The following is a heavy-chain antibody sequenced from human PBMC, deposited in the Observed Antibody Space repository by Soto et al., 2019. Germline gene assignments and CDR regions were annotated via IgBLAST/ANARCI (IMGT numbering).Heavy chain of an antibody. J-gene: IGHJ6*02. D-gene: IGHD6-19*01. CDR3: VREVLCSGYHYALDV. V-gene: IGHV3-33*01. CDR1: GFTFSSSV. Sequence: QVQLEESGGGVVQSGRSLRLSCAASGFTFSSSVMHWVRQAPGRGLEWVAVIWSDGSKKYYADSVTGRFAISRDNYINTLYLQMRSLSAEDTAVYYCVREVLCSGYHYALDVWGQGTTVTVSS. CDR2: IWSDGSKK.